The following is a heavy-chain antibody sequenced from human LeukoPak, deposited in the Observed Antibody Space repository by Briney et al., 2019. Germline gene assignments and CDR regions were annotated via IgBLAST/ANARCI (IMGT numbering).Heavy chain of an antibody. V-gene: IGHV3-30*02. J-gene: IGHJ4*02. Sequence: GGSLRLSCAASGFTFSSYGMHWVRQAPGKGLEWVAFIRYDGSNKYYADSVKGRFTISRDNSRNTLYLQMNSLRAEDTAIYYCSKARDGFGVDTIDYWGQGTLVTVSS. CDR1: GFTFSSYG. CDR2: IRYDGSNK. CDR3: SKARDGFGVDTIDY. D-gene: IGHD3-3*01.